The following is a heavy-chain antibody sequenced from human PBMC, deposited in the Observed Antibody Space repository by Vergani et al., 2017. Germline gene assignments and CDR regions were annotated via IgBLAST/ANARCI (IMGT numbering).Heavy chain of an antibody. CDR2: INGGRT. CDR3: AKEGKSSTPFVAD. D-gene: IGHD2-2*01. V-gene: IGHV3-23*01. J-gene: IGHJ4*02. CDR1: GFNFNNYG. Sequence: EVQLLESGGGLVQPGGSLRISCAASGFNFNNYGMSWVRQSPGKGLEWVSAINGGRTYYADSVKDRFTISTDNFNNTLYLQMMSLRAEDTAVYYCAKEGKSSTPFVADWGQGTLVAVSS.